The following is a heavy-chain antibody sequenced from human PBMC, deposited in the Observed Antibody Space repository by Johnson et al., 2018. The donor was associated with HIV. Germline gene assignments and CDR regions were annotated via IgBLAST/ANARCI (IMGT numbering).Heavy chain of an antibody. CDR3: ARDSVILVDGAFDI. Sequence: VQLVESGGGLVKPGGSLRLSCAASGFTFSNAWMNWVRQAPGKGLEWVANINQDGSEKYYVDSVKGRFTISRDNSKNTLYLQMNSLRAEDTAVYYCARDSVILVDGAFDIWGQGTMVTVSS. D-gene: IGHD2-15*01. V-gene: IGHV3-7*05. CDR1: GFTFSNAW. CDR2: INQDGSEK. J-gene: IGHJ3*02.